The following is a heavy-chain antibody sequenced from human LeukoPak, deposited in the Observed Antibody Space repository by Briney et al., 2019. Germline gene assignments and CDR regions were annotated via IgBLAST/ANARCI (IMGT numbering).Heavy chain of an antibody. V-gene: IGHV4-59*01. CDR3: ARVITIFGVDLYGMDV. CDR1: GGSISSYY. CDR2: IYSLGSS. Sequence: PSETLSLTCTVSGGSISSYYWSWIRQPPGKGLEWIGYIYSLGSSNYYPFLKRRGPISVDTFKHQFSLKLRSVSAADTAVYYCARVITIFGVDLYGMDVWGQGTTVTVSS. J-gene: IGHJ6*02. D-gene: IGHD3-3*01.